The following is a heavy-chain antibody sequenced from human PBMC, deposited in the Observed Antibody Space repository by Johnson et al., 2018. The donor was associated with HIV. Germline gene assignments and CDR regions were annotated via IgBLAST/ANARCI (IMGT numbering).Heavy chain of an antibody. CDR1: GFTFSSYA. CDR3: AKVLSPRPWGDDAFDI. V-gene: IGHV3-30-3*01. Sequence: QMQLVESGGGVVQPGGSLRLSCAASGFTFSSYAMHWVRQAPGKGLEWVAVISYDGSNKYYADSVKGRFTISRDNSKNTLFLQMNSLRPEDTAVYYCAKVLSPRPWGDDAFDIWGQGTMVTVSS. D-gene: IGHD7-27*01. J-gene: IGHJ3*02. CDR2: ISYDGSNK.